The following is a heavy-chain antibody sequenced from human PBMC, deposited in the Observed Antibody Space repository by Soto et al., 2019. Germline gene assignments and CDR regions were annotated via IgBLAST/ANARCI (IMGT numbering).Heavy chain of an antibody. J-gene: IGHJ4*02. CDR1: GGSITTGGYY. Sequence: TLSLTCTVSGGSITTGGYYWSWIRQLPGKGLEWIGHRYYSESTYYNPSLKSRVSISLDTSKNQFSLKLSFVTAADTAMYYCARTKCSGGSCYSWSLDYWGQGTPVTVSS. V-gene: IGHV4-31*03. CDR2: RYYSEST. D-gene: IGHD2-15*01. CDR3: ARTKCSGGSCYSWSLDY.